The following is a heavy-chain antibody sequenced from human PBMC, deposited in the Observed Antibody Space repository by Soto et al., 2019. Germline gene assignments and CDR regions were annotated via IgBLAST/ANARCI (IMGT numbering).Heavy chain of an antibody. CDR3: ARDRGVTIFGVVIIREYYFDY. Sequence: EASVKVSCKASGYTFTSYGISWVRQAPGQGLEWMGWTSAYNGNTNYAQKFQGRVTITRDTSASTAYMELSSLRSEDTAVYYCARDRGVTIFGVVIIREYYFDYWGQGTLVTVSS. CDR1: GYTFTSYG. V-gene: IGHV1-18*01. CDR2: TSAYNGNT. D-gene: IGHD3-3*01. J-gene: IGHJ4*02.